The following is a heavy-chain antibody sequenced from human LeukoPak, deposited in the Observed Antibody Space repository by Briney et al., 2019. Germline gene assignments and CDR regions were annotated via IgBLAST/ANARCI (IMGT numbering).Heavy chain of an antibody. CDR1: EFTFSSYS. Sequence: PGGSLRLSCAASEFTFSSYSMHWVRQAPGKGLEWISCISRSSRTIYYADSVKGRFTISRDNAKNSLYLQMNSLRAEDTAVYYCARALWFGETFPAYWGQGTLVTVSS. J-gene: IGHJ4*02. CDR2: ISRSSRTI. D-gene: IGHD3-10*01. V-gene: IGHV3-48*01. CDR3: ARALWFGETFPAY.